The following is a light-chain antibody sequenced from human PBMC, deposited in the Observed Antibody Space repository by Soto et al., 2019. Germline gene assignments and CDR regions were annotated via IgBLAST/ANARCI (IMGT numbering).Light chain of an antibody. J-gene: IGLJ1*01. V-gene: IGLV2-11*01. Sequence: QSVLTQPHSVSGSPGQSVTISCTGTSSDVGGYNYVSWYQQHPGKAPKLMIYDVSKRPSGVPDRFSGSKSGNTASLTISGLRAEDEADYYCCSYAGSYVFGTGTKVTVL. CDR3: CSYAGSYV. CDR1: SSDVGGYNY. CDR2: DVS.